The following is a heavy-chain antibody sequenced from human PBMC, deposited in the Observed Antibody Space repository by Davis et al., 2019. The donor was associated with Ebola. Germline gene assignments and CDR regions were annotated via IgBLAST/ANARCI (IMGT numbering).Heavy chain of an antibody. J-gene: IGHJ5*02. D-gene: IGHD6-13*01. CDR1: GFTFTDYY. CDR2: ISSSGSTI. V-gene: IGHV3-11*01. Sequence: GGSLRLSCAASGFTFTDYYMGWIRQAPGKGLEWVSYISSSGSTIYYGDSVKGRFTISRDNAKNLLYLQMNSLRAEDTAVYYCARALAAVGFNWFDPWGQGTLVTVSS. CDR3: ARALAAVGFNWFDP.